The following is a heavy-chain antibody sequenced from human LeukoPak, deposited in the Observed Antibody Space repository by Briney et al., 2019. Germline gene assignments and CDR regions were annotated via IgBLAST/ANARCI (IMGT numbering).Heavy chain of an antibody. CDR2: ISVYNGNT. Sequence: ASVKVSCKASGYTFANFGITWVRHAPGQGLEWMGWISVYNGNTNYAQKLQGRVTLTTDTSTSTAYMELRSLRSDDTALYYCARTCSSSSCYMVHWGQGTLVTVSS. J-gene: IGHJ4*02. CDR1: GYTFANFG. CDR3: ARTCSSSSCYMVH. V-gene: IGHV1-18*01. D-gene: IGHD2-2*02.